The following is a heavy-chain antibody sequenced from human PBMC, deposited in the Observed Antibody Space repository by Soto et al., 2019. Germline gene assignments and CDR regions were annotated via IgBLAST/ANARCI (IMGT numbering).Heavy chain of an antibody. Sequence: QVQLVESGGGVVQPGRSLRLSCAASGFTFSSYGMHWVRQAPGKGLEWVAVISYDGSNKYYADSVEGRFTISRDNSKNSLYLQMNSVRAADTAVYYCAKVPDCSGGSCSTNDYWGEGTLFTVSS. CDR1: GFTFSSYG. V-gene: IGHV3-30*18. CDR3: AKVPDCSGGSCSTNDY. D-gene: IGHD2-15*01. CDR2: ISYDGSNK. J-gene: IGHJ4*02.